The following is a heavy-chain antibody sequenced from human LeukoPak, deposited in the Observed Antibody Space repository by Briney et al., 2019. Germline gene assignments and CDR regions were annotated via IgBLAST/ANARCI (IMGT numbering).Heavy chain of an antibody. J-gene: IGHJ4*02. CDR2: ITGIGGGT. CDR3: AKDGGSTLPYYFDW. V-gene: IGHV3-23*01. D-gene: IGHD2-2*01. CDR1: GFMCDHYA. Sequence: GGSLRLSCAGSGFMCDHYAMNWVRQAPGRGLEWVSVITGIGGGTYYAESVEGRFTVSRDNSKNTVYLQMNSLRADDTAVYYCAKDGGSTLPYYFDWWGQGTLVTVAS.